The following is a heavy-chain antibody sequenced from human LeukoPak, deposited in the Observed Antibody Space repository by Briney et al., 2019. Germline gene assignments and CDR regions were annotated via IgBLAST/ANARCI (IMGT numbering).Heavy chain of an antibody. CDR1: GGYFSTYP. Sequence: ASVNVSCKASGGYFSTYPISWVRRAPGQGLEWMGGIIPIFNTVDYAQKFLGRVTITTDESTGTAFMELSSLRSEDTAVYYCATGSVTSVTPLHYWGQGTLVTVSS. J-gene: IGHJ4*02. V-gene: IGHV1-69*05. D-gene: IGHD2-15*01. CDR2: IIPIFNTV. CDR3: ATGSVTSVTPLHY.